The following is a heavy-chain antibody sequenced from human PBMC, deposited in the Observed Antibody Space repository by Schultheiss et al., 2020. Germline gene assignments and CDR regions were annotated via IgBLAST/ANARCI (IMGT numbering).Heavy chain of an antibody. CDR1: GYTFTSYY. CDR3: ARGIFDY. CDR2: INPNSGGT. J-gene: IGHJ4*02. V-gene: IGHV1-2*06. Sequence: ASVKVSCKASGYTFTSYYMHWVRQAPGQGLEWMGRINPNSGGTNYAQKFQGRVTMTRNTSISTAYMELSSLRSEDTAVYYCARGIFDYWGQGTLVTVSS.